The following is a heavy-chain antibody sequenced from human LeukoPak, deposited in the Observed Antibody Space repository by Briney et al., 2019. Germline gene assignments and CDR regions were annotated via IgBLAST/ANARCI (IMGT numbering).Heavy chain of an antibody. CDR1: GGSFSGYY. J-gene: IGHJ3*01. Sequence: SETLSLTCAVYGGSFSGYYWSWIRQPPGKGLEWIGEINHSGSTNYNPSLKSRVTISVDTSKNQFSLKLSSVTAADTAVYYCARAPYLSSGSWGQGILVAVSS. V-gene: IGHV4-34*01. CDR2: INHSGST. D-gene: IGHD3-22*01. CDR3: ARAPYLSSGS.